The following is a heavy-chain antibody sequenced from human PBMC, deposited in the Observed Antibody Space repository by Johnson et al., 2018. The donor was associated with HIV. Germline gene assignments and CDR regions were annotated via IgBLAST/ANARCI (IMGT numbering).Heavy chain of an antibody. J-gene: IGHJ3*02. V-gene: IGHV3-30-3*01. D-gene: IGHD3-3*01. Sequence: QVQLVESGGGVVQPGRSLRLSCAASGFTFSSYAMHWVRQAPGKGLEWVAVISYDGSKKYCADSVRGRFTISRDNSKNTPYLQMNSLRAEDTAVYYCARDGLEVDAFDIWGQGTMVTVSS. CDR3: ARDGLEVDAFDI. CDR2: ISYDGSKK. CDR1: GFTFSSYA.